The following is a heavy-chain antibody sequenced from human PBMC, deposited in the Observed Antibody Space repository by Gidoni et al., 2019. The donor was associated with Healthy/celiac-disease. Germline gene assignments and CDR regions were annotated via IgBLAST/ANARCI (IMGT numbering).Heavy chain of an antibody. CDR2: IRSSSSTI. V-gene: IGHV3-48*04. CDR3: ARDFPYCGGDCYSDYFDY. CDR1: GFPFSSYS. J-gene: IGHJ4*02. D-gene: IGHD2-21*02. Sequence: EVQLVESGGGLVQPGGSLRLSCAASGFPFSSYSRNWVRQAPGKGLEWVSYIRSSSSTIYYADSVKGRFTISRDNAKNSLYLQMNSLRAEDTAVYYCARDFPYCGGDCYSDYFDYWGQGTLVTVSS.